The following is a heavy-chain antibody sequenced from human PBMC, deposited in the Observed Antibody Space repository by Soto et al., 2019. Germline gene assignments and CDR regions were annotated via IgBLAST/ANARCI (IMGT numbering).Heavy chain of an antibody. J-gene: IGHJ3*01. CDR2: IYYTGNT. V-gene: IGHV4-59*12. Sequence: KTSETLSLTCTVSGDSITSYYWSWIRQPPGKGLEWIGYIYYTGNTNYNPSLESRVTISVDTSKNQFSLKLRSVTAADTAIYYCARDRGITGTFRVWGQGTIVTVSS. CDR1: GDSITSYY. CDR3: ARDRGITGTFRV. D-gene: IGHD1-7*01.